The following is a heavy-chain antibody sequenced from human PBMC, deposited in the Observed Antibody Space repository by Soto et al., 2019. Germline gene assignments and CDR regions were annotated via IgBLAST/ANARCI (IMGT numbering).Heavy chain of an antibody. CDR2: IYYSGST. CDR3: PLGYCSSTACYEPFHF. V-gene: IGHV4-39*01. Sequence: QLQLQESGPGLVKPSETLSLTCTVSGGSINSRDYYWGWIRHPPGKGLEWIGNIYYSGSTYYNPSLKSRVTVSVDTSKNQFSLRLSSVTAADTAVYYCPLGYCSSTACYEPFHFWGQGTMVTVSS. D-gene: IGHD2-2*01. J-gene: IGHJ3*01. CDR1: GGSINSRDYY.